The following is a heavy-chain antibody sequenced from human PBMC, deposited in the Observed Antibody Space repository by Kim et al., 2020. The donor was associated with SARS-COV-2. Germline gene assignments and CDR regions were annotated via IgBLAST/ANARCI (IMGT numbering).Heavy chain of an antibody. Sequence: GGSLRLSCAASGFTFSSYDMHWVRQATGKGLEWVSAIGTAGDPYYPGSVKGRFTISRENAKNSLYLQMNSLRAGDTAVYYCARGVCSSTSCHENDWYFDLWGRGTLVTVSS. CDR1: GFTFSSYD. D-gene: IGHD2-2*01. CDR2: IGTAGDP. CDR3: ARGVCSSTSCHENDWYFDL. J-gene: IGHJ2*01. V-gene: IGHV3-13*05.